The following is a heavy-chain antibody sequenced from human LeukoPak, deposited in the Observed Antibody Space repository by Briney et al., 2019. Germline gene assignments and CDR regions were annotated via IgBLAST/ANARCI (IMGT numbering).Heavy chain of an antibody. CDR2: ILPIIGAT. CDR1: GDTFSNYA. CDR3: ARAHFSAYTGSE. J-gene: IGHJ4*02. V-gene: IGHV1-69*13. Sequence: ASVKVSCKASGDTFSNYAIYWVRQAPGQGLEWVGGILPIIGATKNGQKLQGRVTFTADESTSTVYMELSSLRSEDTAIYYCARAHFSAYTGSEWGQGTLVTVSS. D-gene: IGHD3-16*01.